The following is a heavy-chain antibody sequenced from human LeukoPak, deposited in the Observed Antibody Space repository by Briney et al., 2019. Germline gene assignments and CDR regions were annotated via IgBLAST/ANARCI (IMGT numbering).Heavy chain of an antibody. CDR3: ARAAVVVVAAQSYGMDV. CDR1: GYTFTGYY. V-gene: IGHV1-2*02. D-gene: IGHD2-15*01. CDR2: INPNSGGT. J-gene: IGHJ6*02. Sequence: ASVKVSCKASGYTFTGYYMHWVRQAPGQGLEWMGWINPNSGGTNYAQKFQGRVTMTRDTSTSTVYMELSSLRSEDTAVYYCARAAVVVVAAQSYGMDVWGQGTTVTVSS.